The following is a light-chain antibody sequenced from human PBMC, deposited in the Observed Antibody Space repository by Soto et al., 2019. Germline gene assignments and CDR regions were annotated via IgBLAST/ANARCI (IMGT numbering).Light chain of an antibody. V-gene: IGKV3-20*01. CDR1: QSVSSSY. J-gene: IGKJ2*01. CDR3: QQYGSSPYT. Sequence: EIVLTQSPGTLSLSPGERATLSCRASQSVSSSYLAWYQQKPGQAPRLLIYGASSMATVIPDRFSGSGSGTDFTLTISRLEPEDFAMYYCQQYGSSPYTFGQGTKLEIK. CDR2: GAS.